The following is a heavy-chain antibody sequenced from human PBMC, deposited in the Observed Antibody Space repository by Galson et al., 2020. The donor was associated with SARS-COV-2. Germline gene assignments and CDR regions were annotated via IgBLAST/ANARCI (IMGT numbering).Heavy chain of an antibody. V-gene: IGHV4-59*12. CDR2: ISYSGSTNWST. CDR3: ARGFASDV. D-gene: IGHD3-3*01. J-gene: IGHJ6*02. CDR1: GDSITTNY. Sequence: ETSETLSLTCSVSGDSITTNYWSWIRQPPGEGLEWVGYISYSGSTNWSTNYSPSLKSRLTISADTSKNQFSLKLSSVTAADTAVYYCARGFASDVWGQGTTVTVSS.